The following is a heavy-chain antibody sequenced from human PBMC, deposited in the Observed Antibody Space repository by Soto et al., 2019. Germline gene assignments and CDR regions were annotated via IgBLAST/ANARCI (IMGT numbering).Heavy chain of an antibody. J-gene: IGHJ4*02. V-gene: IGHV1-3*01. Sequence: ASVKVSCKASGYTFTSYAMHWVRQAPGQRLEWMGWINAGNGNTKYSQKFQGRVTITRDTSASTAYMELSSLRSGDTAVYYCARSPARASIFGVVFDYWGQGTLVTVSS. D-gene: IGHD3-3*01. CDR2: INAGNGNT. CDR3: ARSPARASIFGVVFDY. CDR1: GYTFTSYA.